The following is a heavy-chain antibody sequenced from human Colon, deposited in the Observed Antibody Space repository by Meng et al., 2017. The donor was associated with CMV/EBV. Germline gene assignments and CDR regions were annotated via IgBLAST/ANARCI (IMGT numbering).Heavy chain of an antibody. Sequence: SCEVSGFTFSNHYMNWVRQAPGKGLECVSSISGSSDSIYYVDSVKGRFTISRDNAKNSLYLQMNSLRAEDTAIYYCAGGYYFDYWGHGTLVTVSS. CDR2: ISGSSDSI. CDR1: GFTFSNHY. D-gene: IGHD3-16*01. V-gene: IGHV3-21*01. J-gene: IGHJ4*01. CDR3: AGGYYFDY.